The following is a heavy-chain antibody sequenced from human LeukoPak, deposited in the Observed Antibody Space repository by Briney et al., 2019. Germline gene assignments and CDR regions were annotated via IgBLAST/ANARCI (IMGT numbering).Heavy chain of an antibody. V-gene: IGHV4-39*07. CDR3: AREGWLQFGFDY. J-gene: IGHJ4*02. D-gene: IGHD5-24*01. CDR1: GGSISSSSYY. Sequence: TSETLSLTCTVSGGSISSSSYYWGWIRQPPGKGLEWIGSIYYSGSTYYNPSLKSRVTISVDTSKNQFSLKLSSVTAADTAVYYCAREGWLQFGFDYWGQGTLVTVSS. CDR2: IYYSGST.